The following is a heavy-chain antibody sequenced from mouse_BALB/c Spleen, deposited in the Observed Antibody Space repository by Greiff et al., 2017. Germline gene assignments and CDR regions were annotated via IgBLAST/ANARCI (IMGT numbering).Heavy chain of an antibody. J-gene: IGHJ3*01. V-gene: IGHV1-12*01. CDR3: ARRTVPAWFAY. CDR2: IYPGNGDT. Sequence: LQQPGAELVKPGASVKMSCKASGYTFTSYNMHWVKQTPGQGLEWIGAIYPGNGDTSYNQKFKGKATFTADTSSNTAYMQLSSLTSEDSAVYYCARRTVPAWFAYWGQGTLVTVSA. CDR1: GYTFTSYN. D-gene: IGHD1-1*01.